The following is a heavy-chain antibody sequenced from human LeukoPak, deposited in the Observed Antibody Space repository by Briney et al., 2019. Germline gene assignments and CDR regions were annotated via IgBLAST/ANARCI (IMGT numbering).Heavy chain of an antibody. Sequence: ASVKVSCKASGYTFTSYYMHWVRQAPGQGLEWMGIINPSGGSTSYAQKFQGRVTMTRDTSTSTVYMELSSLRSEDTAVYYCARPYYYDSSGYLNWGRNWFDPWGQGTLVTVSS. D-gene: IGHD3-22*01. CDR2: INPSGGST. CDR3: ARPYYYDSSGYLNWGRNWFDP. CDR1: GYTFTSYY. J-gene: IGHJ5*02. V-gene: IGHV1-46*01.